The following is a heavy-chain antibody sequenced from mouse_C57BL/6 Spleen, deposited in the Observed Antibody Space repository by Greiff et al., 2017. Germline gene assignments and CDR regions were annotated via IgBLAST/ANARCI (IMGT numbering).Heavy chain of an antibody. Sequence: VQLQQPGAELVRPGASVKLSCKASGYTFTSYWMHWVKQRPVQGLEWIGNIDPADSETHYNQKFKDKAILTVDKSSSTAYMQLSSLTSEDSAVCYCASDEGFAYWGQGTIVTVSA. CDR3: ASDEGFAY. V-gene: IGHV1-52*01. CDR2: IDPADSET. CDR1: GYTFTSYW. J-gene: IGHJ3*01.